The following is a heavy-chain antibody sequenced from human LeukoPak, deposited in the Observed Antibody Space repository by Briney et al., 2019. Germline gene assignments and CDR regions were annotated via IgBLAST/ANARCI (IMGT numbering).Heavy chain of an antibody. J-gene: IGHJ4*02. CDR1: GYRFTSYW. CDR2: IYPGDSAT. V-gene: IGHV5-51*01. CDR3: ARSSGYSYGSPFDY. Sequence: GASLKISFKGSGYRFTSYWIGWVRPMPGKGLEWMGIIYPGDSATRYSPSFQGQVTISADKSISTAYLQWSRLKASDTAMYYCARSSGYSYGSPFDYWGQGTLVTVSS. D-gene: IGHD5-18*01.